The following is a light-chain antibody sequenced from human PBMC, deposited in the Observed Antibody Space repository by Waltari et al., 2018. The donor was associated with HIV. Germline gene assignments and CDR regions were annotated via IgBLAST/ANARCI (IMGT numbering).Light chain of an antibody. CDR1: PRFPVGADY. CDR2: DVN. J-gene: IGLJ1*01. V-gene: IGLV2-14*03. CDR3: SSYTLTSTYV. Sequence: QSALPPPGSASGPPGQPLTISSPGTPRFPVGADYVSWYQQHPGKAPKLIIYDVNHRTSGVSNRFSGSKSGNTASLTISGLQAEDEADYYCSSYTLTSTYVFGTGTKVTVL.